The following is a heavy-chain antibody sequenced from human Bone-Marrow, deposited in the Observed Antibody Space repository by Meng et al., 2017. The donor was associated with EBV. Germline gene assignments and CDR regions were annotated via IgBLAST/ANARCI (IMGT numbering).Heavy chain of an antibody. D-gene: IGHD3-22*01. CDR2: IRSSNSYI. CDR1: GFTFSSYS. J-gene: IGHJ4*02. CDR3: ARDDGNYYDGEYYFDY. Sequence: EVQLVESSGGLVMPGGWXXLSCAASGFTFSSYSMNWGRQAPGKGLEWVSAIRSSNSYIYYADSVKGRFTISRDNAKNSLYLQMNSLRAEDTAVYYCARDDGNYYDGEYYFDYWGQGTLVTVSS. V-gene: IGHV3-21*01.